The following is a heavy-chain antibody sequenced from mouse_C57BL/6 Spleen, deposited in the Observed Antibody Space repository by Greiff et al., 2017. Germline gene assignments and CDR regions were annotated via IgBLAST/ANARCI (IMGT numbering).Heavy chain of an antibody. CDR2: INPSTGGT. Sequence: EVQLMESGPELVKPGASVKISCKASGYSFTGYYMNWVKQSPEKSLEWIGEINPSTGGTTYNQKFKAKATLTVDKSSSTAYMQLKSLTSEDSAVYYCARLPFDYWGQGTTLTVSS. V-gene: IGHV1-42*01. CDR3: ARLPFDY. J-gene: IGHJ2*01. CDR1: GYSFTGYY.